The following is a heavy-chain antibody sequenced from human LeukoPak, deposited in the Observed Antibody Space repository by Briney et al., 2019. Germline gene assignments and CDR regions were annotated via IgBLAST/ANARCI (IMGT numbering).Heavy chain of an antibody. Sequence: GGSLRLSCAASGFTFSSYWMSWVRQAPGKGLEWVANIKQDGSEKYYVDSVKGRFTISRDNAKNSLYLQMNSLRAEDTAVYYCARDLDGTMHDGDYWGQGTLVTVSS. CDR1: GFTFSSYW. CDR2: IKQDGSEK. D-gene: IGHD1-14*01. J-gene: IGHJ4*02. V-gene: IGHV3-7*01. CDR3: ARDLDGTMHDGDY.